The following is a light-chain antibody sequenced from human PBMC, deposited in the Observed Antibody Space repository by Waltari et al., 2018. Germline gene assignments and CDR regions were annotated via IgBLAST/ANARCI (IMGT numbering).Light chain of an antibody. Sequence: QSALTQPASVSGSPGQSITIPCTGTSNDVGGYKVYPWYQQHPGKAPKFLIFDVDRRPSGISNRFSGSKSGNTASLTISGLQPEDEADYYCVSYTTTGTRVFGGGTKLTVL. J-gene: IGLJ3*02. CDR2: DVD. V-gene: IGLV2-14*03. CDR3: VSYTTTGTRV. CDR1: SNDVGGYKV.